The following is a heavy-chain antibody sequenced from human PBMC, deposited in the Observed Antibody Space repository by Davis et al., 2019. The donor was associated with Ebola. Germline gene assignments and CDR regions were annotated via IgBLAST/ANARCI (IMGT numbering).Heavy chain of an antibody. D-gene: IGHD3-22*01. V-gene: IGHV5-51*01. CDR2: IYPGDSDT. Sequence: GESLKISCKGSGYIFANYWIAWVRQMPGKGLEWMGTIYPGDSDTRYSPSFQGQVTISADKSISTAYLQWSSLKASDTAMYYCARRSYYYDSSGYYPYFDYWGQGTLVTVSS. CDR1: GYIFANYW. J-gene: IGHJ4*02. CDR3: ARRSYYYDSSGYYPYFDY.